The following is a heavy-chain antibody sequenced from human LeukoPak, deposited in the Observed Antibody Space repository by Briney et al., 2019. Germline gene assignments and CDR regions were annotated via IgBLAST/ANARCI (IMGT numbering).Heavy chain of an antibody. J-gene: IGHJ3*02. CDR1: GFTFSTYA. CDR2: ISYDGGKK. V-gene: IGHV3-30*04. Sequence: GRSLRLSCAVSGFTFSTYAMHWVRQAPGKGLEWMAVISYDGGKKYYADSVKGRFTISRDNLNNVLYLQMNSLRADDTAVYYCAGLDAAMPDAFDIWGQGTTVTVSS. D-gene: IGHD5-18*01. CDR3: AGLDAAMPDAFDI.